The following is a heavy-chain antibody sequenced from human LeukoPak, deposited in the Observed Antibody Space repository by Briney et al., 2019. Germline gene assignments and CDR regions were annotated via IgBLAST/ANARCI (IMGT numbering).Heavy chain of an antibody. V-gene: IGHV3-49*04. D-gene: IGHD3-10*01. J-gene: IGHJ4*02. Sequence: GGSLRLSCTTSGFNFGGYAINWVRQAPGQGLEWVGFIRSKALYGTREYGASVEGRFTISRDDSKGIAYLQMNNLKIEDTAVYYCARDNVNYYASDYWGQGTLVTVSS. CDR3: ARDNVNYYASDY. CDR1: GFNFGGYA. CDR2: IRSKALYGTR.